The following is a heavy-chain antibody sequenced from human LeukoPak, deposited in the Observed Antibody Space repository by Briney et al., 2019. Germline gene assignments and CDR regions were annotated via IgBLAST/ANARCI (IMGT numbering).Heavy chain of an antibody. CDR2: ISGGFYNT. D-gene: IGHD6-19*01. J-gene: IGHJ4*02. CDR3: AKAVAGLFDY. Sequence: GGSLRLSCVASGFTLRPYAMSWVRQAPGKGLEWVSTISGGFYNTYYADSVKGRFTISRDNSKNTLYLEMNSLRVEDTAVYYCAKAVAGLFDYWGQGALVTVSS. V-gene: IGHV3-23*01. CDR1: GFTLRPYA.